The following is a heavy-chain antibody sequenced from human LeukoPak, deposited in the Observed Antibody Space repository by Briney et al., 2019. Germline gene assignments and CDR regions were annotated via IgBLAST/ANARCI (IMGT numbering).Heavy chain of an antibody. CDR2: ISSSSSYI. J-gene: IGHJ4*02. V-gene: IGHV3-21*01. D-gene: IGHD5-12*01. CDR3: ARATYSGYDFSFDY. Sequence: GGSLRLSCAASGFTFSSYSMNWVRQAPGKGLEWVSSISSSSSYIYYADSVKGRFTISIDNSKNTLYLQMNSLRAEDTAVYYCARATYSGYDFSFDYWGQGTLVTVSS. CDR1: GFTFSSYS.